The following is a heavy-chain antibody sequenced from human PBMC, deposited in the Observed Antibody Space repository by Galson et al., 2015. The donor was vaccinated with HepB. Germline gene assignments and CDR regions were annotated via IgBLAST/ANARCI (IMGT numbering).Heavy chain of an antibody. CDR2: FDPEDGET. CDR3: ATVKYYYDSSGKGWFYP. CDR1: GYTLTELS. Sequence: SVKVSCKVSGYTLTELSMHWVRQAPGKGLELMGGFDPEDGETIYAQKFQGRVTMTEDTSTDTAYMELSSRRSKGTAVYYCATVKYYYDSSGKGWFYPWGQGTLVTVSS. V-gene: IGHV1-24*01. D-gene: IGHD3-22*01. J-gene: IGHJ5*02.